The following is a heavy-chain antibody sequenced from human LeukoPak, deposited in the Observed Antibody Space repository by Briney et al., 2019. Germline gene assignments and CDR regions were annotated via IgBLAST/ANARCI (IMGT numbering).Heavy chain of an antibody. CDR2: ISDRGDNT. J-gene: IGHJ4*02. V-gene: IGHV3-23*01. CDR3: AKDAVPAALGEYFFDY. D-gene: IGHD2-2*01. Sequence: GGSLRLSCVASQFTFSSYAMSWVRQAPGKGPEWVSTISDRGDNTHHADSVKGRFTISRDNSKNTLYLQMNSLRDEDTAVYYCAKDAVPAALGEYFFDYWGQGTRVTVSS. CDR1: QFTFSSYA.